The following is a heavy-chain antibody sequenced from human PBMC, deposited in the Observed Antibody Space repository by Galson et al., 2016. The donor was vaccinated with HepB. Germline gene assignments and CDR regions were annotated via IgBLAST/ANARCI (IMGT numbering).Heavy chain of an antibody. D-gene: IGHD6-13*01. CDR2: ISTSNANT. CDR3: ARPAYLARAVTWFDP. J-gene: IGHJ5*02. CDR1: GYTFSNYE. Sequence: SVKVSCKASGYTFSNYEMAWVRQAPGHGLEWMGWISTSNANTNYAQKLQGRVTMTTDTSTSTAYMELRSLRSEDTAVYYCARPAYLARAVTWFDPWGQGTLVTVSS. V-gene: IGHV1-18*01.